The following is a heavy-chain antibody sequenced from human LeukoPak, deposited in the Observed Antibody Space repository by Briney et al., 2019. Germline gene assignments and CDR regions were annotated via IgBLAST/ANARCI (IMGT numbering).Heavy chain of an antibody. Sequence: GESLKISCKGSGYSFTGYWIGWVRQMPGKGLEWMGNIYPGDSDTRYGPSFQGQVTISADKSISTAYLQWSNLKASDSAIYYCARERYNYGDRWFDPWGQGTLVTVSS. J-gene: IGHJ5*02. CDR1: GYSFTGYW. CDR3: ARERYNYGDRWFDP. D-gene: IGHD5-18*01. CDR2: IYPGDSDT. V-gene: IGHV5-51*01.